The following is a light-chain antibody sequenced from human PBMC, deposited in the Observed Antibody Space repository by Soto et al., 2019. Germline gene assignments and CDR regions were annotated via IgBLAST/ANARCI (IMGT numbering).Light chain of an antibody. J-gene: IGKJ1*01. CDR1: QPVNSNY. CDR3: QQFGNSPQT. Sequence: PGERATLSCRASQPVNSNYFAWYQQKPGQAPRLLIYAASSRATGIPDRFSGSGSGTDFTLTINRLEPEDFAVYYCQQFGNSPQTFGQGTKVEIK. V-gene: IGKV3-20*01. CDR2: AAS.